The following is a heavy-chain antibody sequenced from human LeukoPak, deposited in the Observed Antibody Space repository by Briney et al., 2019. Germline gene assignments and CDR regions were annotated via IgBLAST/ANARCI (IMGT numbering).Heavy chain of an antibody. CDR1: GYTFFNYG. J-gene: IGHJ4*02. CDR2: ISAYNGNR. CDR3: ARDIGRGGDCPLDY. D-gene: IGHD2-21*02. Sequence: GASVKVSCKASGYTFFNYGISWVRQAPGQGLEWMGWISAYNGNRNYAQKFQGRVTMTTDTSTSTAYMELRSLRSDDTAVYYCARDIGRGGDCPLDYWGQGTLVTVSS. V-gene: IGHV1-18*01.